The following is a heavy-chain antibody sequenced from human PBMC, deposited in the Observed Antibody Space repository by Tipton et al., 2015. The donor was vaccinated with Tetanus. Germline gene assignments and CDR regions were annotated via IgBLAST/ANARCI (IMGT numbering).Heavy chain of an antibody. CDR3: ARVHGFVPSNLDY. J-gene: IGHJ4*02. CDR2: VSPDRGGT. CDR1: GYAFTGYY. V-gene: IGHV1-2*02. D-gene: IGHD3-10*01. Sequence: QLVQSGAEVKKPGASVKVSCKASGYAFTGYYIHWVRQAPGQGLEWMGWVSPDRGGTNLALRFQGRVTLTSETSSGAAYMEMSRLSFDYTAAYFCARVHGFVPSNLDYWGGGTVFTVSS.